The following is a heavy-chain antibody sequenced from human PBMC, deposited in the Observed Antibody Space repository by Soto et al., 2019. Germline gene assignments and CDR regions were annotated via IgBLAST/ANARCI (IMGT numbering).Heavy chain of an antibody. CDR2: IHPGDSDT. Sequence: TGESLKISCQGSGYSFTNYWVGWVRQIPGRGLEWMGIIHPGDSDTRYSPFFQGQVTISADKSISTAYLQWSSLKASDTAMYYCARHNRYSSTWFEGRFDPWGQGTLVTVSS. V-gene: IGHV5-51*01. CDR1: GYSFTNYW. D-gene: IGHD6-13*01. J-gene: IGHJ5*02. CDR3: ARHNRYSSTWFEGRFDP.